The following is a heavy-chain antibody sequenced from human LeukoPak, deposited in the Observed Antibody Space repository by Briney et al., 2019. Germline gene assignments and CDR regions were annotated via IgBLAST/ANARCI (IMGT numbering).Heavy chain of an antibody. D-gene: IGHD6-13*01. CDR2: ISSSSSYI. J-gene: IGHJ4*02. CDR3: ARDIAAGAFDY. CDR1: GFTFSSYG. V-gene: IGHV3-21*01. Sequence: GGSLRLSCAASGFTFSSYGMTWVRQAPGKGLEWVSSISSSSSYIYYADSVKGRFTISRDNAKNSLYLQMNSLRAEDTAVYYCARDIAAGAFDYWGQGTLVTVSS.